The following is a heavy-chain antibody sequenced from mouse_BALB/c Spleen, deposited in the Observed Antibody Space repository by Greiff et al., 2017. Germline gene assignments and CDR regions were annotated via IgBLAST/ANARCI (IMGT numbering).Heavy chain of an antibody. D-gene: IGHD2-10*01. V-gene: IGHV14-3*02. J-gene: IGHJ3*01. CDR2: IDPANGNT. CDR3: ASYYGNYAWFAY. CDR1: AFNIKDPY. Sequence: VQLKESGAELVKPGASVKLSCTASAFNIKDPYMHWVKQRPEQGLEWIGRIDPANGNTKYDPKFQGKATITADTSSTTAYLQLSSLTSEDTAVYYCASYYGNYAWFAYWGQGTLVTVSA.